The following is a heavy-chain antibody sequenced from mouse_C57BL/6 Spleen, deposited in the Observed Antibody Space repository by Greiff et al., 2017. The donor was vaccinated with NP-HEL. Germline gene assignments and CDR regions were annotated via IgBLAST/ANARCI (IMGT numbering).Heavy chain of an antibody. J-gene: IGHJ1*03. D-gene: IGHD1-1*01. Sequence: EVQGVESGGGLVQPGGSLKLSCAASGFTFSDYYMYWVRQTPEKRLEWVAYISNGGGSTYYPDTVKGRFTISRDNAKNTLYLQMSRLKSEDTAMYYCARQVTTVGYFDVWGTGTTVTVSS. CDR3: ARQVTTVGYFDV. CDR1: GFTFSDYY. CDR2: ISNGGGST. V-gene: IGHV5-12*01.